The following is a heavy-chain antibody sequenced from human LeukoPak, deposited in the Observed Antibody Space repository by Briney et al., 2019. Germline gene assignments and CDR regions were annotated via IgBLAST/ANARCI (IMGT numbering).Heavy chain of an antibody. J-gene: IGHJ4*02. Sequence: GGSLRLSCAASGFTFSSYAMSWVRQAPGKGLEWVSAISGSGGSTYYADSVKGRFTISRDNAKNSLYLQMNSLRAEDTAVYYCARSSRATVISPFDYWGQGTLVTVSS. CDR2: ISGSGGST. CDR1: GFTFSSYA. CDR3: ARSSRATVISPFDY. D-gene: IGHD4-17*01. V-gene: IGHV3-23*01.